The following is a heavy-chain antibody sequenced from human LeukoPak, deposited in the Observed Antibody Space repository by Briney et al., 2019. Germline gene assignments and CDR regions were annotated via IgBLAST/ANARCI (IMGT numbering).Heavy chain of an antibody. Sequence: ASVKVSCKASGYTFTSYDINWVRQATGQGLEWMGGIIPIFGTANYAQKFQGRVTITADESTSTAYMELSSLRSEDTAVYYCASQLGGGNSEYGRWGQGTLVTVSS. CDR1: GYTFTSYD. D-gene: IGHD4-23*01. V-gene: IGHV1-69*13. CDR2: IIPIFGTA. CDR3: ASQLGGGNSEYGR. J-gene: IGHJ4*02.